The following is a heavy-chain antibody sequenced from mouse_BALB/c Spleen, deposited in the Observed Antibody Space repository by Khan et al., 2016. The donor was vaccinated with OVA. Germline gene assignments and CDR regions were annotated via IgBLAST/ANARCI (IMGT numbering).Heavy chain of an antibody. V-gene: IGHV5-9-3*01. Sequence: EVQRVESGGGLVKPGGSLKLSCAASGFTFSTYAMSWVRQTPAKRLEWVATISSDGAYTYFPDNVTGRFTISRDNAKNTLFLQMTSLRSEDTAMYYCARYTYGNFAYWGQGTLVTVSA. CDR1: GFTFSTYA. D-gene: IGHD2-1*01. CDR3: ARYTYGNFAY. CDR2: ISSDGAYT. J-gene: IGHJ3*01.